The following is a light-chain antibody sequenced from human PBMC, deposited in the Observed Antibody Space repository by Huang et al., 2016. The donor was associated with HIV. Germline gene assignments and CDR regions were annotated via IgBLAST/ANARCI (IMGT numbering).Light chain of an antibody. Sequence: EIVLTQSPATLSLSPGERATLSCRASQTVSSYLAWYQQKPGLALRLLIYDASNRATGIPARCSGSGSGTYFTLTISSLEPEDFAVYYCQLRSTWPGDTFGGGTKVEIK. CDR1: QTVSSY. CDR3: QLRSTWPGDT. J-gene: IGKJ4*01. CDR2: DAS. V-gene: IGKV3-11*01.